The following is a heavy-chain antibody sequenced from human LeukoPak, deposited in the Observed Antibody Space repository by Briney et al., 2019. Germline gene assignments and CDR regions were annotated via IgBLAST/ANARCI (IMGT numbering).Heavy chain of an antibody. CDR3: ARVEGSSWYSWFDP. V-gene: IGHV4-61*05. CDR1: SGSISSSSYY. Sequence: PSETLSLTCTVSSGSISSSSYYWGWIRQPPGKGLEWIGYIYYSGSTNHNPSLKSRVTISVDTSKNQFSLKLSSVTAADTAVYYCARVEGSSWYSWFDPWGQGTLVTVSS. D-gene: IGHD6-13*01. J-gene: IGHJ5*02. CDR2: IYYSGST.